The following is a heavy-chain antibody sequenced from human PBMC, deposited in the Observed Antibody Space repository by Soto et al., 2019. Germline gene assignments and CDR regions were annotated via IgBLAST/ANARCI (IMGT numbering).Heavy chain of an antibody. CDR1: GYTFTGYD. Sequence: ASGKVSCKASGYTFTGYDMHWVRQAPGQGLEWMGWINPNSGGTNYAQKFQGWVTMTRDTSISTAYMELSRLRSDDTAVYYCATQRSEWQLSFDYWGPGPLVTVSS. J-gene: IGHJ4*02. CDR2: INPNSGGT. CDR3: ATQRSEWQLSFDY. V-gene: IGHV1-2*04. D-gene: IGHD1-26*01.